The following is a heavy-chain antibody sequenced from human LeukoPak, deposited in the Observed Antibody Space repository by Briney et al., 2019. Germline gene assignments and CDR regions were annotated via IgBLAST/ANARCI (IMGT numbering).Heavy chain of an antibody. CDR1: GFTVSGNY. J-gene: IGHJ6*03. Sequence: GSLRLSCAASGFTVSGNYMAWVRQAPGKGLEWVSVLYSSGTTHYADSVKGRFTISRDNSKNTLYLQMNSLRAEDTAVYYCARRADINYFYMDVWGKGTTVTVSS. V-gene: IGHV3-66*02. CDR3: ARRADINYFYMDV. CDR2: LYSSGTT.